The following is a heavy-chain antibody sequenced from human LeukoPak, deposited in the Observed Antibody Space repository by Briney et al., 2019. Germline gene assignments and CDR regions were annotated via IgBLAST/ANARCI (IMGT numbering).Heavy chain of an antibody. CDR1: GFTFSSYA. Sequence: GGSLRLSCAASGFTFSSYAMSWVRQAPGKGLEWVSAISGSGSSTYYADSVKGRFTISRDNSKNTLYLQMNSLRAEDTAVYYCAKVSLRYFDHWGGACDIWGQGTMATVSS. V-gene: IGHV3-23*01. CDR3: AKVSLRYFDHWGGACDI. CDR2: ISGSGSST. D-gene: IGHD3-9*01. J-gene: IGHJ3*02.